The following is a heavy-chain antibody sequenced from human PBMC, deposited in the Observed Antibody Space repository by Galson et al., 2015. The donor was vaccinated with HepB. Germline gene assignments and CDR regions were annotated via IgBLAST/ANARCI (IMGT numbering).Heavy chain of an antibody. J-gene: IGHJ4*02. CDR1: GFTFSRFN. CDR2: ISSGGGFL. Sequence: SGAEVKKPGESLRLSCAVSGFTFSRFNMNWVRQAPGKGLEWVSSISSGGGFLFYADSVKGRFTISRDDAKNSLYLQMNSLRAEDTAVYFCAVAYCTAASCPWSFDYWGQGTLVTVSS. CDR3: AVAYCTAASCPWSFDY. V-gene: IGHV3-21*01. D-gene: IGHD2-8*02.